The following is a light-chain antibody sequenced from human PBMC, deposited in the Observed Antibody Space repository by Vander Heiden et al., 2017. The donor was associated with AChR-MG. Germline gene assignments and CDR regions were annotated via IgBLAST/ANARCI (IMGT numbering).Light chain of an antibody. CDR2: WAS. Sequence: DIVMTQSPDSMAVSLGERATVNCKSSQTVLYSSNHKNYLAWYPQKPGQPPKLLISWASTRQSGVPDRFSGSGSGTDFTLTISSLQAEDVAVYYCQQYYSLPLTFGRGTKVEIK. CDR3: QQYYSLPLT. V-gene: IGKV4-1*01. CDR1: QTVLYSSNHKNY. J-gene: IGKJ1*01.